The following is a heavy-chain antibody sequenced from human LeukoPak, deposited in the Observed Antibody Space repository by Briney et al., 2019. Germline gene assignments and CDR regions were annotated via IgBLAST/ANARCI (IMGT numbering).Heavy chain of an antibody. D-gene: IGHD2-2*01. V-gene: IGHV3-21*01. CDR1: GFTFNIYS. CDR2: ISSQSVYI. J-gene: IGHJ3*02. Sequence: GGSLRLSCEASGFTFNIYSMNWVRQVPGKGREWVSSISSQSVYIYYADSVKGRFAISRDNAKKSLYLQMNSLTAEDTAVYFYSRDLDCTMTTCFDGDDGFDIWGRGTMVTVSS. CDR3: SRDLDCTMTTCFDGDDGFDI.